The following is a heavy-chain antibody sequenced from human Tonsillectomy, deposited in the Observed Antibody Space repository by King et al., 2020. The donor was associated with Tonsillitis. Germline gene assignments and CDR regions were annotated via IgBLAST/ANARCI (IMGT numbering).Heavy chain of an antibody. D-gene: IGHD1-26*01. CDR3: AKDLFTFRSGSYFCVDY. CDR2: ISYDGSNK. J-gene: IGHJ4*02. V-gene: IGHV3-30*18. CDR1: GFTFSSYG. Sequence: VQLVESGGGVVQPGRSLRLSCAASGFTFSSYGMHWVRQAPGKGLEWVAVISYDGSNKYYADSVKGRFTISRDNSKNTMYLKMNSLRAEDTALYYCAKDLFTFRSGSYFCVDYWGQGTLVAVSS.